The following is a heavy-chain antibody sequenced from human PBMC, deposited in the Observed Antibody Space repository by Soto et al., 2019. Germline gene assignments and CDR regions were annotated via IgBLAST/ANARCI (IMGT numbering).Heavy chain of an antibody. CDR1: VFTFSSYA. Sequence: PVGSLRLSCAASVFTFSSYAMSWVRQAPGKWLEWVSAISGSGGSTYYADSVKGRFTISRDNSKNTLYLQMNSLRDEDTAVYYCAKDQLAYCGGDCSDFDCWGQGTLVTVSS. CDR3: AKDQLAYCGGDCSDFDC. CDR2: ISGSGGST. J-gene: IGHJ4*02. V-gene: IGHV3-23*01. D-gene: IGHD2-21*02.